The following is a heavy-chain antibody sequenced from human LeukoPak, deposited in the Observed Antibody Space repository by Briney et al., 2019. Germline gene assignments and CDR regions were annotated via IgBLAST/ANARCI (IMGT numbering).Heavy chain of an antibody. V-gene: IGHV3-7*01. D-gene: IGHD3-10*01. J-gene: IGHJ4*02. Sequence: GGSLRLSCAASGFTFSSYWMTWVRQAPGKGLEWVASIKPDGGDKYSVDSVKGRFTISRDNAKNSLYLQMDSLGAEDTAVYYCARGASGRSLGYWGQGTLVTVSS. CDR3: ARGASGRSLGY. CDR2: IKPDGGDK. CDR1: GFTFSSYW.